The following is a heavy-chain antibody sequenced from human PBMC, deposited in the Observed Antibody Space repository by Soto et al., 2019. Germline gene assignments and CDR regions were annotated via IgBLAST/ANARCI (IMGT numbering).Heavy chain of an antibody. V-gene: IGHV1-46*01. CDR1: GYDFFKYN. CDR3: TRADSDVVILPDVRPLFDL. CDR2: INPNGGYT. D-gene: IGHD2-21*02. J-gene: IGHJ4*02. Sequence: QAQLVQSGAEVKKPGASVKVSCKTSGYDFFKYNMHWVRQAPGQGLEWMGVINPNGGYTRHAQKFQGRVIMTRETSSKIVYMELSGLTSEDTAMYYCTRADSDVVILPDVRPLFDLWGQGALVTVSS.